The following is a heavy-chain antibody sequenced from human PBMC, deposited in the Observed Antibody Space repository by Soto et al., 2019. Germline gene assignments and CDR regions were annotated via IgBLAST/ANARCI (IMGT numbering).Heavy chain of an antibody. Sequence: QLQLQESGPGLVKPSETLSLTCTVSGGSISSSSDYWGWIRQPPGKGLEWIGNIYYSGSTYYSPSLKSRVNISVDTSKNQFSLKLSSVTAADTAVYYCARRYCSSTSCDHFDYWGQGTLVTVSS. J-gene: IGHJ4*02. V-gene: IGHV4-39*01. D-gene: IGHD2-2*01. CDR2: IYYSGST. CDR1: GGSISSSSDY. CDR3: ARRYCSSTSCDHFDY.